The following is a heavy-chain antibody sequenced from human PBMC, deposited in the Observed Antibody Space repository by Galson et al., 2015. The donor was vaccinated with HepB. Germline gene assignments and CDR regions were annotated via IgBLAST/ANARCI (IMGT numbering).Heavy chain of an antibody. CDR2: AYHSGSA. CDR3: ARAPFAYYSLVV. CDR1: GVSITGSNW. Sequence: SETLSLTCAVSGVSITGSNWWAWVRQPPGKGLEWIGEAYHSGSANYGPSLKSRVTISVDKSKNQMSLMVRSVTGADTAVYYCARAPFAYYSLVVWGQGTTVAVSS. V-gene: IGHV4-4*02. D-gene: IGHD3-3*01. J-gene: IGHJ6*02.